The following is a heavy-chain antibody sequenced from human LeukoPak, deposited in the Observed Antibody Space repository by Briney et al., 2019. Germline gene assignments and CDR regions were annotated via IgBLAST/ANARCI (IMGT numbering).Heavy chain of an antibody. CDR3: ALYNWNSKRDFDY. J-gene: IGHJ4*02. V-gene: IGHV3-64D*09. Sequence: GGSLTLSCSASGCTFSFYAMHWVRQPPPKGLAYVSASSSNGGSTYYADPVQGRFTISTDKSRNTLYLQMSSLRAEDTAVHYCALYNWNSKRDFDYWGQGTLVTVSS. CDR2: SSSNGGST. D-gene: IGHD1-7*01. CDR1: GCTFSFYA.